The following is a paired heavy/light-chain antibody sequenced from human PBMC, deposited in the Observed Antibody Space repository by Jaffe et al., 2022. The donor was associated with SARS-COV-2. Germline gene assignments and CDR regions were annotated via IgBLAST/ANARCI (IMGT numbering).Heavy chain of an antibody. CDR3: ARVDVVVPAAIRYYYYGMDV. J-gene: IGHJ6*02. Sequence: EVQLVESGGGLVQPGGSLRLSCAASGFTFSSYWMSWVRQAPGKGLEWVANIKQDGSEKYYVDSVKGRFTISRDNAKNSLYLQMNSLRAEDTAVYYCARVDVVVPAAIRYYYYGMDVWGQGTTVTVSS. CDR1: GFTFSSYW. D-gene: IGHD2-2*01. CDR2: IKQDGSEK. V-gene: IGHV3-7*01.
Light chain of an antibody. J-gene: IGKJ3*01. Sequence: EIVMTQSPATLSVSPGERATLSCRASQSVSSNLAWYQQKPGQAPRLLIYGASTRATGIPARFSGSGSGTEFTLTISSLQSEDFAVYYCQQYNNWPRVTFGPGTKVDIK. CDR2: GAS. CDR1: QSVSSN. CDR3: QQYNNWPRVT. V-gene: IGKV3-15*01.